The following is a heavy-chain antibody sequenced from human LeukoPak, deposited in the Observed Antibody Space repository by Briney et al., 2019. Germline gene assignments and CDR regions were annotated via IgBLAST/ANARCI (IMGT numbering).Heavy chain of an antibody. CDR2: ISGCGDNT. D-gene: IGHD3-22*01. V-gene: IGHV3-23*01. CDR1: GFTFSSYA. J-gene: IGHJ4*02. Sequence: PGGSLRLSCAASGFTFSSYAMRWVRQAAGKGLEWVSGISGCGDNTYYADSVKGRFTISRDNSKHTLYVQVNSLGTEDTAAYYCANGSYYDSSGSFYFDYWGQGTLVTVSS. CDR3: ANGSYYDSSGSFYFDY.